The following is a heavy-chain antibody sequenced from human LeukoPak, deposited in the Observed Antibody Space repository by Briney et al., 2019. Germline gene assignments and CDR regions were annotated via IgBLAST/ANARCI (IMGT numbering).Heavy chain of an antibody. Sequence: GRSLRLSCAASGFTFSSYGMHWVRQAPGKGLEWVAVISYDGSNKYYADSVKGRFTISRDNSKNTLYLQMNSLRAEDTAEYYCAKEKGYSYGYWYFDYWGQGTLVTVSS. CDR1: GFTFSSYG. CDR2: ISYDGSNK. D-gene: IGHD5-18*01. V-gene: IGHV3-30*18. CDR3: AKEKGYSYGYWYFDY. J-gene: IGHJ4*02.